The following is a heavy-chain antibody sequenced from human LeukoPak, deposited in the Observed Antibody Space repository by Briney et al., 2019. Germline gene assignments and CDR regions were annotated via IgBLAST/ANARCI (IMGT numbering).Heavy chain of an antibody. Sequence: GGSLRISCKGSRYSFTNYWISWVRQMPGKGLEWMGRIDPSDSYTNYSPSFQGHVTISADKSISTAYLQWSSLKASDTAMYYCAREDLNYFDPWGQGTLVTVSS. CDR2: IDPSDSYT. CDR3: AREDLNYFDP. V-gene: IGHV5-10-1*01. J-gene: IGHJ5*02. CDR1: RYSFTNYW.